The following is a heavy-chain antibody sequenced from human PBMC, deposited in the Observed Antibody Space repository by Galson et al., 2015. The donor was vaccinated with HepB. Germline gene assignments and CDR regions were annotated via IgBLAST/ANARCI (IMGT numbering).Heavy chain of an antibody. CDR3: ARGWDTDVTSNFDY. CDR2: IKQDGSEK. V-gene: IGHV3-7*03. Sequence: SLRLSCAVSGFTYNNYWMSWVRQVPGRGLEWVANIKQDGSEKYYVDSVEGRFTVSRDNAKKTLYLDMNALSVEDTAVYYWARGWDTDVTSNFDYWGQGALVPVSS. D-gene: IGHD5-18*01. J-gene: IGHJ4*02. CDR1: GFTYNNYW.